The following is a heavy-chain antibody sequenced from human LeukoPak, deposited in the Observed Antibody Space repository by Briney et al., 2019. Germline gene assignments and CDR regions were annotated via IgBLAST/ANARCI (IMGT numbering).Heavy chain of an antibody. CDR1: GFIFSSYT. D-gene: IGHD6-13*01. J-gene: IGHJ4*02. CDR3: ARDFLAAGDY. Sequence: PGGSLRLSCEASGFIFSSYTMNWIRQAPGKGLEWVASINSGSTNPYYADSVKGRFTISRDDAKKSLYLQMTSLRVEVTSVYYCARDFLAAGDYWGQGTLVTVSS. CDR2: INSGSTNP. V-gene: IGHV3-21*01.